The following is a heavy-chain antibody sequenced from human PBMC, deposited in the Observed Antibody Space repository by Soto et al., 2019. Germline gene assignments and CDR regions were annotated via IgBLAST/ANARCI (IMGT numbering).Heavy chain of an antibody. V-gene: IGHV4-61*01. Sequence: SETLSLTCTVSGGSVSSGSYYWSWIRQPPGKGLEWIGYIYYSGSTNYNPSLKSRVTISVDTSKNQFSLKLSSVTAADTAVYYCARVHIVLVPAASYGMDVWGQGTTVTVSS. J-gene: IGHJ6*02. D-gene: IGHD2-2*01. CDR1: GGSVSSGSYY. CDR2: IYYSGST. CDR3: ARVHIVLVPAASYGMDV.